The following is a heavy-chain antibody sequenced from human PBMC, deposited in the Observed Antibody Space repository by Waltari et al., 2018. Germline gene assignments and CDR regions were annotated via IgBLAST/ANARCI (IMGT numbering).Heavy chain of an antibody. J-gene: IGHJ4*02. D-gene: IGHD4-4*01. CDR1: AYSISSGYY. CDR3: ARQADYIGVRFYFDY. V-gene: IGHV4-38-2*01. CDR2: IYHSGSS. Sequence: QVQLQESGPGLVKRSETLSRTCAVAAYSISSGYYRGWSRQPPGKGLGRIGSIYHSGSSNYNPPPGSRVTISVGASQEPFTLKVSFVTAANSAVHYCARQADYIGVRFYFDYWGQGTLVTVAS.